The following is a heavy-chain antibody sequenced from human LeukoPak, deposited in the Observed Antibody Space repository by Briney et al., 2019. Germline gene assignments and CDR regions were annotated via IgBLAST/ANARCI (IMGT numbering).Heavy chain of an antibody. D-gene: IGHD2-2*01. CDR2: IKSESDGGTT. CDR1: GFTFSNTW. Sequence: GGSLRLSCVASGFTFSNTWMNWVRQGLGKGLEWVGRIKSESDGGTTEYAAPVDGRFTISRDDSKNTLYLQMNSLKTEDTAVYYCATGAGDIVVVPTAVDYYFYMDTWGTGTTVTVSS. V-gene: IGHV3-15*01. CDR3: ATGAGDIVVVPTAVDYYFYMDT. J-gene: IGHJ6*03.